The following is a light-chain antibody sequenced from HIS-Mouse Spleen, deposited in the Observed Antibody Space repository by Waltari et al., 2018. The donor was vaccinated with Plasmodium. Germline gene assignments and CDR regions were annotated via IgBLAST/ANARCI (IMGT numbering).Light chain of an antibody. J-gene: IGLJ3*02. CDR2: EDS. CDR1: ALPKKY. V-gene: IGLV3-10*01. Sequence: SYELTQPPSVSVSPGQTARITCSGDALPKKYAYWYQQKSGKAPVLVSYEDSKRPSGIPERFSGSSSGTMATFTISGAQVEDEADYYRYSKDSSGNHRVFGGGTKLTVL. CDR3: YSKDSSGNHRV.